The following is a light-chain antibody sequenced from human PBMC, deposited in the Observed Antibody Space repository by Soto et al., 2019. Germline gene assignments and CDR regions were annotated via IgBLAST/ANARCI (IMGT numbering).Light chain of an antibody. V-gene: IGLV2-14*01. CDR1: SSHVGGYNY. Sequence: QSALTQPASVSGSPGQSITISCTGNSSHVGGYNYVSWYQQHPGKAPKLMIYDVCKRPSGVSELFSSSKSSNTASLTISGLQAEDDADDYCSTYTSNSTREVVLGGGTKLTVI. CDR2: DVC. J-gene: IGLJ2*01. CDR3: STYTSNSTREVV.